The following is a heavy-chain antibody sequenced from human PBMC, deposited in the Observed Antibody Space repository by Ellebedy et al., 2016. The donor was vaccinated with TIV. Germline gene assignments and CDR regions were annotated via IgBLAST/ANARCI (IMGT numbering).Heavy chain of an antibody. D-gene: IGHD3-10*01. Sequence: GESLKISXKGSGYSFTSYWIGWVRQMPGKGLEWMGIIYPGDSDTRYSPSFQGQVTISADKSISTAYLQWSSLKASDTAMYYCARHWGITMVRGVIVQSYGMDVWGQGTTVTVSS. J-gene: IGHJ6*02. CDR3: ARHWGITMVRGVIVQSYGMDV. V-gene: IGHV5-51*01. CDR2: IYPGDSDT. CDR1: GYSFTSYW.